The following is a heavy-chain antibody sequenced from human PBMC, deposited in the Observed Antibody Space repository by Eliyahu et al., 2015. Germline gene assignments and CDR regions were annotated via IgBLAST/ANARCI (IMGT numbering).Heavy chain of an antibody. CDR3: AKDHLLWFGELWDY. D-gene: IGHD3-10*01. J-gene: IGHJ4*02. CDR1: XXTFSSXA. Sequence: EVQLLESGGGLVQPGGSLRLSCAASXXTFSSXAXXWVRQAPGKGLEWVSAISGSGGSTYYADPVKGRFTISRDNSKNTLYLQMNSLRAEDTAVYYCAKDHLLWFGELWDYWGQGTLVTVSS. CDR2: ISGSGGST. V-gene: IGHV3-23*01.